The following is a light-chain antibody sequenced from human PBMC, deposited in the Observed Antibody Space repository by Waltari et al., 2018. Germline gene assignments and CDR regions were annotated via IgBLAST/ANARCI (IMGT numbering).Light chain of an antibody. Sequence: DIQITQSPSSLSASVGDRVTITCRASHDISNYLAWYQQKPWKVTKILIYVASTLQSWVAARVSGSGSGTDFTLYNSGLQAEGVTTYDCQTNNSALLTFGHVTRLEIK. V-gene: IGKV1-27*01. CDR2: VAS. CDR3: QTNNSALLT. J-gene: IGKJ5*01. CDR1: HDISNY.